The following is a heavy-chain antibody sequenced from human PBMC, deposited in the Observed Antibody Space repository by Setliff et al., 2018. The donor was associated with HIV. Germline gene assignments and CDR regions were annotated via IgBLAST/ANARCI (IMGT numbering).Heavy chain of an antibody. CDR2: INPSGSIT. V-gene: IGHV1-46*02. D-gene: IGHD1-26*01. Sequence: ASVKVSCKTSGYTFNAFYIYWVRQAPGQGLEWMGMINPSGSITNYAQKFQGRLTLTRDTSMSTVYMELNSLKSEDTAIYYCAREPPRRRGTVAEDYWGQGTRVTSPQ. J-gene: IGHJ4*02. CDR3: AREPPRRRGTVAEDY. CDR1: GYTFNAFY.